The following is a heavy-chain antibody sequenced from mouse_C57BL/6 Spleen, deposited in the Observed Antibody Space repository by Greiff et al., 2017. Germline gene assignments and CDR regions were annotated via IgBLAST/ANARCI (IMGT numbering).Heavy chain of an antibody. D-gene: IGHD3-2*02. CDR2: ISDGGSYT. J-gene: IGHJ4*01. Sequence: DVMLVESGGGLVKPGGSLKLSCAASGFTFSSYAMSWVRQTPEKRLEWVATISDGGSYTYYPDNVKGRFTISRDNAKNNLYLQMSHLKSEDTAMYYCARYSSVYAMDYWGQGTSVTVSS. V-gene: IGHV5-4*03. CDR1: GFTFSSYA. CDR3: ARYSSVYAMDY.